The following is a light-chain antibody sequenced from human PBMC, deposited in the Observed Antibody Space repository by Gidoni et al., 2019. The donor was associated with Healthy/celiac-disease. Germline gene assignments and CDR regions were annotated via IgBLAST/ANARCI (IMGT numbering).Light chain of an antibody. CDR2: GAS. CDR1: QSVSSSY. J-gene: IGKJ5*01. Sequence: ILLTQSPGTLSLSPGERATLSCRASQSVSSSYLAWYQQKPGQAPRLLIYGASSRATGIPDRFSGSGYGTDFTLTIRRLEPEDFAVYYCQQYGSSSITFGQGTRLEIK. CDR3: QQYGSSSIT. V-gene: IGKV3-20*01.